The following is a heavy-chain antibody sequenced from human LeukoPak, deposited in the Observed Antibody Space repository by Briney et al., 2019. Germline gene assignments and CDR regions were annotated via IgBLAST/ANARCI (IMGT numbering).Heavy chain of an antibody. CDR1: GFIFSNYA. CDR3: ARTGYYGSGAH. J-gene: IGHJ4*02. V-gene: IGHV3-48*03. Sequence: GGSLRLSCAASGFIFSNYALAWVRQAPGKGLEWVSYISSSGSTIYYADSVKGRFTISRDNANNSLYLQMNSLRAEDTAVYYCARTGYYGSGAHWGQGTLVTVSS. D-gene: IGHD3-10*01. CDR2: ISSSGSTI.